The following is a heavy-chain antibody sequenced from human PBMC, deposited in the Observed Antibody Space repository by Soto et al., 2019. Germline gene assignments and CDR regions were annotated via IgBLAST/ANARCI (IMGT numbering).Heavy chain of an antibody. Sequence: PGGSLRLSCAASGFAFSDYYMSWIRQTPGRGLEWVSWITSSGSFTNYAGSVKGRFTIFRDNTKNLLHLQMDSLRAEDTAIYYCAREAARPDYWGQGT. J-gene: IGHJ4*02. D-gene: IGHD6-6*01. V-gene: IGHV3-11*06. CDR2: ITSSGSFT. CDR3: AREAARPDY. CDR1: GFAFSDYY.